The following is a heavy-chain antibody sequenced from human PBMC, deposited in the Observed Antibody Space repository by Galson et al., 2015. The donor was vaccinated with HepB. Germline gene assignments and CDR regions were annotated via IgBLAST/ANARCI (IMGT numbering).Heavy chain of an antibody. J-gene: IGHJ4*02. CDR2: ISYDGSNK. Sequence: SLRLSCAASGFTFSSYAMHWVRQAPGKGLEWVAVISYDGSNKYYADSVKGRFTISRDNSKNTLYLQMNSLRAEDTAVYYCARDFYGILKWGWFDYWGQGTLVTVSS. CDR1: GFTFSSYA. CDR3: ARDFYGILKWGWFDY. D-gene: IGHD3-9*01. V-gene: IGHV3-30-3*01.